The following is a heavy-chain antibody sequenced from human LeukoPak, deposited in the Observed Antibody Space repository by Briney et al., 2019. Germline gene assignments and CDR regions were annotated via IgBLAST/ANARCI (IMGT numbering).Heavy chain of an antibody. V-gene: IGHV3-23*01. J-gene: IGHJ1*01. Sequence: AGGPLRLSCAASGFTFSSYAMTWVRQAPGKGLEWVSGISGSGASTYYADSVKGRFTISRDNSKSTLYLQMDSLRAEDTAVYYCARACRYGAALPPEYFQHWGQGTLVTVSS. CDR2: ISGSGAST. D-gene: IGHD6-13*01. CDR1: GFTFSSYA. CDR3: ARACRYGAALPPEYFQH.